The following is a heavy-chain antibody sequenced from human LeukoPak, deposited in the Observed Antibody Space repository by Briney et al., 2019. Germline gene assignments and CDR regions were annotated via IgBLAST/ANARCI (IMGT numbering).Heavy chain of an antibody. J-gene: IGHJ4*02. CDR3: ARDLGYGGFDY. CDR2: ISSSSSYI. D-gene: IGHD5-12*01. Sequence: PGGSLRLSCAASGFAFNSYAMTWVRQAPGKGLEWVSSISSSSSYIYYADSVKGRFTISRDNAKNSLYLQMNSLRAEDTAVYYCARDLGYGGFDYWGQGTLVTVSS. V-gene: IGHV3-21*01. CDR1: GFAFNSYA.